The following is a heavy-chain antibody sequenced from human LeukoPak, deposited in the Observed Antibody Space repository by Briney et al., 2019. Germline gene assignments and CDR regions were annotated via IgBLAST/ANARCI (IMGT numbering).Heavy chain of an antibody. CDR1: GYSFISYW. CDR3: ARGLYSGSHGAFDI. CDR2: VYPGDSDT. V-gene: IGHV5-51*01. J-gene: IGHJ3*02. D-gene: IGHD1-26*01. Sequence: GESLKISCKGSGYSFISYWIGWVRQMPGKGLEWMGIVYPGDSDTRYRPSFRGQVTISADKSITTAYLQWSSLKASDTAMYYCARGLYSGSHGAFDIWGQGPMVIVSS.